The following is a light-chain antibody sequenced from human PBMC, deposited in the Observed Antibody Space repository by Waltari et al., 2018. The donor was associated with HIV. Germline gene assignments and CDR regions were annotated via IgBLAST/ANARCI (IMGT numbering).Light chain of an antibody. CDR3: ATWSAVLRAWV. J-gene: IGLJ3*02. CDR2: DIS. Sequence: SVLTQPPSTSAAPGPRVTISCSRDTSSPQFSSFYWYQQLPGAAPKLLIYDISHRPSGVPDRFSGSKSGASASLAITSLRSEDEGLYYCATWSAVLRAWVFGGGTKLTVL. V-gene: IGLV1-47*01. CDR1: TSSPQFSS.